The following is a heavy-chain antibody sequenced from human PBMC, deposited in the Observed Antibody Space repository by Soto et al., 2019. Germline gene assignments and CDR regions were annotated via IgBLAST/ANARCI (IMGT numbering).Heavy chain of an antibody. Sequence: QVQLVQSGAEVKKPGSSVKVSCKASGGTFSSYTISWVRQAPGQGLEWMGRIIPILGIANYAQKFQGRVTITADKATSTAYMELSSLRSEDTAVYYGARDYSSGLHWGQGTLVTVSS. CDR1: GGTFSSYT. CDR2: IIPILGIA. D-gene: IGHD6-19*01. CDR3: ARDYSSGLH. J-gene: IGHJ4*02. V-gene: IGHV1-69*08.